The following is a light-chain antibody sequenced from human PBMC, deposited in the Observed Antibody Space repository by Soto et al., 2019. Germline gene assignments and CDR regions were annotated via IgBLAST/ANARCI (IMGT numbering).Light chain of an antibody. J-gene: IGLJ3*02. Sequence: QSALTQPASVSGSPEQSITISCTGPGGDVGSFDLVSWYQQHPGKAPKLIIFEGTKRPSGVSNRFSGSKSDNRASLTISGLQTEDEADYYCSSYAGGLSWVFGGGTKLTVL. CDR2: EGT. CDR3: SSYAGGLSWV. CDR1: GGDVGSFDL. V-gene: IGLV2-23*01.